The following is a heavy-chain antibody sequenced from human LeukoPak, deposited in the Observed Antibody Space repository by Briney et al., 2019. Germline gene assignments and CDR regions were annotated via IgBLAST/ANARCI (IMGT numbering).Heavy chain of an antibody. CDR2: ISSSSKYI. D-gene: IGHD6-13*01. J-gene: IGHJ4*02. Sequence: GGSLRLSCAASGFTFSTYSMNWVRQAPGKGLEWVSSISSSSKYIYYADSVKGRFTISRDNAKNSLYLQMNSLRAEDTAVYYCAGMQYSSSWAAFDYWGQGTLVTVSS. CDR3: AGMQYSSSWAAFDY. CDR1: GFTFSTYS. V-gene: IGHV3-21*01.